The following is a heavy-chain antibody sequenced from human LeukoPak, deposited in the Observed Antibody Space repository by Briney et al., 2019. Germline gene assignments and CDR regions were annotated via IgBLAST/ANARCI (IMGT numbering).Heavy chain of an antibody. D-gene: IGHD3-16*01. Sequence: PGGSLRLSCAASGFTFDDYAMHWVRQAPGKGLEWVSLISWDGGSTYYADSVKGRFTISRDNSKNSLYLQMNSLRAEDTALYYCAKDLGGWSVSGLGPTWSVPDYWGQGTLVTVSS. V-gene: IGHV3-43D*03. CDR3: AKDLGGWSVSGLGPTWSVPDY. J-gene: IGHJ4*02. CDR2: ISWDGGST. CDR1: GFTFDDYA.